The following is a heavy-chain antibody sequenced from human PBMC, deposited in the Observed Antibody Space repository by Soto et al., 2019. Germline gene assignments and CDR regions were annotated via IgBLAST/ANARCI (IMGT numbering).Heavy chain of an antibody. D-gene: IGHD6-6*01. CDR3: AGRDSSSWRLVYYYYYMDV. Sequence: GGSLRLSCAASGFTFSSYSMNWVRQAPGKGLEWVSYISSSSSTIYYADAVKGRFTISRDNAKNSLYLQMNSLRAEDTAVYYCAGRDSSSWRLVYYYYYMDVWGKGTTVTVSS. V-gene: IGHV3-48*01. J-gene: IGHJ6*03. CDR2: ISSSSSTI. CDR1: GFTFSSYS.